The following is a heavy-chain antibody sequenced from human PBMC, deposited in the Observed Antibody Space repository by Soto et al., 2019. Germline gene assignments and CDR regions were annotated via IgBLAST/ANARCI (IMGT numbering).Heavy chain of an antibody. V-gene: IGHV1-2*02. CDR1: GYTFTAYY. CDR2: INPNSGVT. J-gene: IGHJ5*02. D-gene: IGHD6-19*01. Sequence: QVQLVQSGAEVEKPGASVKVSCKASGYTFTAYYVHWVRQAPGQGLEWMGWINPNSGVTNYAHKFQGRGTMTRDTSISTAYMELSRLKSDDTAVYYCARGGEVAGTAWGQGNMVTVSS. CDR3: ARGGEVAGTA.